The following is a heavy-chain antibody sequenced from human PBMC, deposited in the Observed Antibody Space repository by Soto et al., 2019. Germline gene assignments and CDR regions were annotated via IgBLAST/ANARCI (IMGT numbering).Heavy chain of an antibody. CDR3: ARYIVVVPAAINSDAFDI. CDR1: GGSFSGYY. J-gene: IGHJ3*02. D-gene: IGHD2-2*01. CDR2: INHSGST. Sequence: QVQLQQWGAGLLKPSETLSLTCAVYGGSFSGYYWSWIRQPPGKGLEWIGEINHSGSTNYNPSLTSRVTISVDTSKNQFSLKLSSVTAADTAVYYCARYIVVVPAAINSDAFDIWGQGTIVTVSS. V-gene: IGHV4-34*01.